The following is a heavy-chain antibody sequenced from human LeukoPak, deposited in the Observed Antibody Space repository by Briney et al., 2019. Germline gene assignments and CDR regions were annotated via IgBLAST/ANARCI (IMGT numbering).Heavy chain of an antibody. CDR1: GFTFSRYS. D-gene: IGHD3-9*01. CDR3: ARTHFDSLGWFDP. V-gene: IGHV4-59*04. Sequence: GSLRLSCAASGFTFSRYSMIWIRQPPGKGLEWIGNINYSGSTYYNPSVKSRVTLSVDVSKNRFSLNLTSVTAADTALYFCARTHFDSLGWFDPWGQGIQVIVSS. CDR2: INYSGST. J-gene: IGHJ5*02.